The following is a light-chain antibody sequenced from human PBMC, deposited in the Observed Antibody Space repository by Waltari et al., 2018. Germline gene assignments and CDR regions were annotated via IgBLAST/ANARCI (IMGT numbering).Light chain of an antibody. Sequence: QSVLTQPPSVSGAPGQRVTISCPGSSSNIGSGYDLHWYQQLPGTAPKLLIYGNFVRPSGVPDRFSASKSGTSASLAITGLQAEDEADYYCQSYDDSLSGWVFGGGTKVTVL. CDR1: SSNIGSGYD. V-gene: IGLV1-40*01. CDR3: QSYDDSLSGWV. J-gene: IGLJ3*02. CDR2: GNF.